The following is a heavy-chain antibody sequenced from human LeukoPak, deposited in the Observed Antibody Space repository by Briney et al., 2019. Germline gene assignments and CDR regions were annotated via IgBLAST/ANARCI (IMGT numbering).Heavy chain of an antibody. CDR2: INHSGST. CDR1: GGSFSGYY. D-gene: IGHD1-1*01. Sequence: LSLTCAVCGGSFSGYYWSWMRQPPGKGLEGIGEINHSGSTNYNPSLKRRVTISVDTSKNQFSLKQSSVTAADTAVYYRARSSYFPPWTPNYWGQGTLVTVSS. V-gene: IGHV4-34*01. CDR3: ARSSYFPPWTPNY. J-gene: IGHJ4*02.